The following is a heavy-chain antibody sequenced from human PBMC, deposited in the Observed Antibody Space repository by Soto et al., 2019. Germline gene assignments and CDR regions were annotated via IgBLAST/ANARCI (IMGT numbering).Heavy chain of an antibody. J-gene: IGHJ4*02. D-gene: IGHD2-21*02. CDR3: ARFYCGGDCSPGYFDY. V-gene: IGHV3-33*01. CDR2: IWYDGSNK. Sequence: GGSLRLSCAASGFTFSSYGMHWVRQAPGKGLEWVAVIWYDGSNKYYADSVKGRFTISRGNSKNTLYLQMNSLRAEDTAVYYCARFYCGGDCSPGYFDYWGQGTLVTVSS. CDR1: GFTFSSYG.